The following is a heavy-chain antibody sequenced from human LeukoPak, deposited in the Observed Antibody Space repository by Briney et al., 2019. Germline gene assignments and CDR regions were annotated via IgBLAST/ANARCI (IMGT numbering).Heavy chain of an antibody. CDR2: FDPEDGET. D-gene: IGHD3-9*01. Sequence: ASVKVSCKVSGYTLTELSTHWVRQAPGKGLEWMGGFDPEDGETIYAQKFQGRVTMTEDTSTDTAYMELSSLRSEDTAVYYCATDYDILTGYGYWGQGTLVTVSS. V-gene: IGHV1-24*01. J-gene: IGHJ4*02. CDR1: GYTLTELS. CDR3: ATDYDILTGYGY.